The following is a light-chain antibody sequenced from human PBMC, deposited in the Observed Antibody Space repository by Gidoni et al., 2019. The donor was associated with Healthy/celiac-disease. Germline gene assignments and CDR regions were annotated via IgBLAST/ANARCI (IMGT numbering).Light chain of an antibody. J-gene: IGLJ3*02. V-gene: IGLV1-47*01. CDR1: SSNIGSNY. CDR3: AAWDDSLSGWV. CDR2: KNN. Sequence: QSVLTQPPSASGTPGQRVTISCSGSSSNIGSNYVYWYPTLPGTAPKLLIYKNNQRPSWVPDRFSGSKSGTSASLAISGLRSEDEADYYCAAWDDSLSGWVFGGGTKLTVL.